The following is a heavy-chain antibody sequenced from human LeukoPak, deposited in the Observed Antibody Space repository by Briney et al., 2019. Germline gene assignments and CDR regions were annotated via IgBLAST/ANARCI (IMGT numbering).Heavy chain of an antibody. D-gene: IGHD4-11*01. CDR1: GFSFSSYW. CDR2: IKQDGSEK. CDR3: AKDPHDYSNYVDY. Sequence: PGGSLRLSCAASGFSFSSYWMSWVRQAPGKGLEWVAHIKQDGSEKYYVDSVKGRFTISRDNAKNSLYLQMNSLRAEDTAVYYCAKDPHDYSNYVDYWGQGTLVTVSS. V-gene: IGHV3-7*03. J-gene: IGHJ4*02.